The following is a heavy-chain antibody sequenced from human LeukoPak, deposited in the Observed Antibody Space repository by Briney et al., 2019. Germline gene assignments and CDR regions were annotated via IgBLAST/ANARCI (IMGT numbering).Heavy chain of an antibody. D-gene: IGHD2-15*01. Sequence: SLKVSCKASGGTFSSYAISWVRQAPGQGLEWMGGIIPIFSTANYAQKFQGRVTITADKSTSTAYMEMSSLRSEDTAVYYCGRASQRSLCSGGSCPGYFDYGGQGTLVTVSS. J-gene: IGHJ4*02. CDR1: GGTFSSYA. CDR3: GRASQRSLCSGGSCPGYFDY. V-gene: IGHV1-69*06. CDR2: IIPIFSTA.